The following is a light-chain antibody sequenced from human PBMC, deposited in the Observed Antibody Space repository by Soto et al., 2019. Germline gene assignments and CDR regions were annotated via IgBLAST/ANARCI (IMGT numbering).Light chain of an antibody. V-gene: IGKV3-20*01. CDR2: DAS. CDR3: QQYGSSPAVT. Sequence: EIVLTQSPGTLSLSPGETATLSCRASQSISSNYLAWYQQKPGQAPRLLIYDASRRATGIPDRFSGSGSGTDFTLTISRLEPEDFAVYYCQQYGSSPAVTFGGGTKVDIK. J-gene: IGKJ4*01. CDR1: QSISSNY.